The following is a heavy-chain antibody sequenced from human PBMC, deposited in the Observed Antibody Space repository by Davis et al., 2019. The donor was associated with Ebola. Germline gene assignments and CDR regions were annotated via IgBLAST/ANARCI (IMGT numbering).Heavy chain of an antibody. D-gene: IGHD3-10*01. CDR1: GGTFSSYA. CDR2: IIPIFGTA. CDR3: ATYGSGSVYYYYYMDV. J-gene: IGHJ6*03. Sequence: SVKVSCKASGGTFSSYAISWVRQAPGQGLEWMGGIIPIFGTANYAQKFQGRVTITADESTSTAYMELSSLRSEDTAVYYCATYGSGSVYYYYYMDVWGKGTTVTVSS. V-gene: IGHV1-69*13.